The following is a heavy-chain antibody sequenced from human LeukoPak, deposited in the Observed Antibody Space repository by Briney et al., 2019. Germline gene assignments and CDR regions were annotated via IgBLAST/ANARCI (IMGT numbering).Heavy chain of an antibody. J-gene: IGHJ4*02. Sequence: GGSLRLSCAASGFTFSSYAMHWVRQAPGKRLEYVSAISSNGGSTYYANSVKGRFTISRDNSKNTLYLQMGSLRAEDMAVYYCASGDYGGYYFDYWGQGTLVTVSS. CDR1: GFTFSSYA. CDR3: ASGDYGGYYFDY. D-gene: IGHD4/OR15-4a*01. CDR2: ISSNGGST. V-gene: IGHV3-64*01.